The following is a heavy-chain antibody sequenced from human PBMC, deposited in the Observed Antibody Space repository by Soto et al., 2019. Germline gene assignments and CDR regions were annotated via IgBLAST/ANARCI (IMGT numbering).Heavy chain of an antibody. D-gene: IGHD1-26*01. V-gene: IGHV3-74*01. Sequence: EVQLVEYGGGLVQPGGSLRLSCAASGLTFSSYWMHWVRQAPGKGLVWVSRIHTDGRSPTYADSVKGRFTISRDNTKNTLYLQTNSLRVEDTAVYYCARASGSNIHFDYWGQGTLVTVSS. CDR2: IHTDGRSP. J-gene: IGHJ4*02. CDR1: GLTFSSYW. CDR3: ARASGSNIHFDY.